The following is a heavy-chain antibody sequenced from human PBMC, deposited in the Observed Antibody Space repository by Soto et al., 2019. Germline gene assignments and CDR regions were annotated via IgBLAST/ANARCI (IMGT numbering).Heavy chain of an antibody. J-gene: IGHJ4*02. V-gene: IGHV1-69*13. Sequence: SVKVSCKASGGTFSSYSINWVRQAPGQGLEWMGGIIPIFGTANNAQKFQGRVTITADESATTVYMGLSSLRSEDTAVYYCARAPNILTVKYYFDYWGKGTLVTVS. D-gene: IGHD3-9*01. CDR1: GGTFSSYS. CDR2: IIPIFGTA. CDR3: ARAPNILTVKYYFDY.